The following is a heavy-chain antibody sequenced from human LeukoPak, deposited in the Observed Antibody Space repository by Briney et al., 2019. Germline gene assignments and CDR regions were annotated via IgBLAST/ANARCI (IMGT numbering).Heavy chain of an antibody. V-gene: IGHV3-48*01. CDR3: ARAEGQYCSSTSCFARQGY. J-gene: IGHJ4*02. CDR1: GFTFSSYS. CDR2: ITSSSSTI. Sequence: RGSLRLSCAASGFTFSSYSMNWVRQAPGKGLEWVSYITSSSSTIYYADSVKGRFTISRDNSKNTLYLQMNSLRAEDTAVYYCARAEGQYCSSTSCFARQGYWGQGALVTVSS. D-gene: IGHD2-2*01.